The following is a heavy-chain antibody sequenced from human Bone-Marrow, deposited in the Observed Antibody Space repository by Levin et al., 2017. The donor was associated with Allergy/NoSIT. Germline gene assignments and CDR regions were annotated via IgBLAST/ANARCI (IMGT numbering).Heavy chain of an antibody. CDR3: AKGFSTRCIYCYYGLDV. CDR2: ISYDGSKD. J-gene: IGHJ6*02. CDR1: GFTFSSYG. D-gene: IGHD2-2*01. V-gene: IGHV3-30*18. Sequence: HPGGSLRLSCAASGFTFSSYGLNWVRQAPGKGLEWVAVISYDGSKDYYADSVKGRFTISRANSKNTLYLQMNSLRPEDTAVYYCAKGFSTRCIYCYYGLDVWGQGTTVTVSS.